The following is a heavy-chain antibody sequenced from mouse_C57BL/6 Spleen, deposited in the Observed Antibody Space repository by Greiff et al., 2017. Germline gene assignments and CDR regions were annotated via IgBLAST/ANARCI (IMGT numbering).Heavy chain of an antibody. CDR1: GFTFSSYA. CDR2: ISDGGSYT. Sequence: EVHLVESGGGLVKPGGSLKLSCAASGFTFSSYAMSWVRQTPEKRLEWVATISDGGSYTYYPDNVKGRFTISRDNAKNNLYLQMSHLKSEDTAMYYCARVITGNYAMDYWGQGTSVTVSS. J-gene: IGHJ4*01. CDR3: ARVITGNYAMDY. V-gene: IGHV5-4*01. D-gene: IGHD2-4*01.